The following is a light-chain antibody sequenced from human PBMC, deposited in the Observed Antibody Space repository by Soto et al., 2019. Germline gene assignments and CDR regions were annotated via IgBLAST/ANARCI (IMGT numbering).Light chain of an antibody. Sequence: EILMTQSPATLSVSPGETASLSCRASQSVSSNLAWYQQKPGQAPRLLIYGASTRATGIPARFSGSGSGTEFTLTISSLQSEDFEVYYCQQYNNGPRTFGQGTKVDIK. CDR3: QQYNNGPRT. J-gene: IGKJ1*01. V-gene: IGKV3-15*01. CDR2: GAS. CDR1: QSVSSN.